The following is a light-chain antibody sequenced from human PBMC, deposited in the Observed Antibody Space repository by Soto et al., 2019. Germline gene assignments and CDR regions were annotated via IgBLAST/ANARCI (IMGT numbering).Light chain of an antibody. CDR1: SSNIGSNS. CDR3: AAWDDSLNGVV. Sequence: QLVLTQPPSASGTPGQRVTISCSGSSSNIGSNSVNWYQQLPGTAPKLLMYSSNQRPSGVPDRFSGSKSGTSASLAISGLQSEDEADYYCAAWDDSLNGVVFGGGTKVTVL. V-gene: IGLV1-44*01. CDR2: SSN. J-gene: IGLJ2*01.